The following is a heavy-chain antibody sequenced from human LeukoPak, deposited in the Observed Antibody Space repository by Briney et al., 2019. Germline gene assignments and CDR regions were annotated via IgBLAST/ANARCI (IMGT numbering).Heavy chain of an antibody. D-gene: IGHD6-19*01. V-gene: IGHV3-21*01. CDR3: ARVVFSSRAPNMDV. CDR2: IGSSSDYI. CDR1: GFTFNTYT. Sequence: GGSLRLSCAASGFTFNTYTMNWVRQAPGKGLEWVSFIGSSSDYIYYADSVKGRFTISRDSAKKSLYLQMNSLRAEDTAVYYCARVVFSSRAPNMDVWGKGTTVTVSS. J-gene: IGHJ6*04.